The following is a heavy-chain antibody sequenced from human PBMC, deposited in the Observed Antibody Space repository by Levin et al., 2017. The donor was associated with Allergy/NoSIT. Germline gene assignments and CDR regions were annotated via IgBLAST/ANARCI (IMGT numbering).Heavy chain of an antibody. D-gene: IGHD3-22*01. CDR1: GFTFGNYA. CDR3: ARFARPAGVYDSSDSFDL. Sequence: GESLKISCAASGFTFGNYAMSWVRQAPGKGLEWVAGFRDTHYTNYADSVNGRFTISRDNYRNMFYLQMNSLRAEDTALYYCARFARPAGVYDSSDSFDLWGQGTMVTVSS. CDR2: FRDTHYT. J-gene: IGHJ3*01. V-gene: IGHV3-23*01.